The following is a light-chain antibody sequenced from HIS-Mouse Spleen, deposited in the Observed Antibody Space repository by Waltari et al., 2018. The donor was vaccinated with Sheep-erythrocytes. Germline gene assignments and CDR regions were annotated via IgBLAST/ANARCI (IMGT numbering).Light chain of an antibody. CDR2: DVI. CDR3: CSYAGSYNHV. J-gene: IGLJ1*01. CDR1: SSDVGCSNY. V-gene: IGLV2-11*01. Sequence: LTQPPSVSVSPGQSVTISCTGTSSDVGCSNYFSCYQQHPGKAPKLMIYDVIKRPSGVPDRFSGSKSGNTASLTISGLQAEDEADYYCCSYAGSYNHVFATGTKVTVL.